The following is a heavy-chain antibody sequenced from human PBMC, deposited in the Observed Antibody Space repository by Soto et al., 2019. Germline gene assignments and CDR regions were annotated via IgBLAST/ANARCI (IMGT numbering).Heavy chain of an antibody. V-gene: IGHV1-8*01. CDR3: ATEHSRSSRFHS. D-gene: IGHD6-13*01. CDR2: MTPNRGNS. J-gene: IGHJ4*02. CDR1: GYTFTSYD. Sequence: QVQLVQSGAEVKKPGSSVKGSCKASGYTFTSYDINWVRQATGQGLEWMGWMTPNRGNSGYAQKFQGLVTMTSTIAISTAYMELTTPRSASTAVYYCATEHSRSSRFHSWGQGTLVTFSP.